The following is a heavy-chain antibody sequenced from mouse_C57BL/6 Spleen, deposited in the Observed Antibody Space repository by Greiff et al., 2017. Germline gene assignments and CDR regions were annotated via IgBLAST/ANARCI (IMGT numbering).Heavy chain of an antibody. V-gene: IGHV1-80*01. CDR3: ARVTYYYGSSYGFAY. CDR1: GYAFSSYW. D-gene: IGHD1-1*01. Sequence: QVQLKQSGAELVKPGASVKISCKASGYAFSSYWMNWVKQRPGKGLEWIGQIYPGDGDTNYNGKFKGKATLTADKSSSTAYMQLSSLTSEDSAVYFCARVTYYYGSSYGFAYWGQGTLVTVSA. J-gene: IGHJ3*01. CDR2: IYPGDGDT.